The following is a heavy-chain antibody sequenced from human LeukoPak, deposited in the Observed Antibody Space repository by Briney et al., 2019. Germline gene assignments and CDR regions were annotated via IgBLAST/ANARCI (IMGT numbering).Heavy chain of an antibody. Sequence: VASVKVSCKASGYTFTGYYMHWVRQAPGQGLEWMGWINPNSGGTSYAQKFQGRVTMTRDTSTSTVYMELSSLRSEDTAVYYCARERLSTVVSPLWDWGQGTLVTVSS. V-gene: IGHV1-2*02. CDR3: ARERLSTVVSPLWD. J-gene: IGHJ4*02. D-gene: IGHD4-23*01. CDR2: INPNSGGT. CDR1: GYTFTGYY.